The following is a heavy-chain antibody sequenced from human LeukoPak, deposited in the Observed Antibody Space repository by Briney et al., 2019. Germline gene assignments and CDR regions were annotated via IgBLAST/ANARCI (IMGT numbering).Heavy chain of an antibody. CDR3: ARERAPYSSSIYYYGMDV. J-gene: IGHJ6*02. CDR2: INSDGSST. Sequence: GGSLRLSCAASGLTFSSYWMHWVRQAPGRGLVWVSRINSDGSSTSYADSVKGRFTISRDNAKNTLYLQMNSLRAEDTAVYYCARERAPYSSSIYYYGMDVWGQGTTVTVSS. D-gene: IGHD6-13*01. V-gene: IGHV3-74*01. CDR1: GLTFSSYW.